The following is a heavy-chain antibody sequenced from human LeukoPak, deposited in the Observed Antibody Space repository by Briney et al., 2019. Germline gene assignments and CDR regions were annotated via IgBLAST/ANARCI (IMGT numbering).Heavy chain of an antibody. CDR3: ARGYDNVWGSYRYMNPFDY. D-gene: IGHD3-16*02. V-gene: IGHV3-53*01. Sequence: PGGSLRLSCAASGFTVSSYYMNWVRQAPGKELEWVSVIYTGGGRYYADSVRGRFTISRDTSKNMVFLQMNSLRVEDTALYYCARGYDNVWGSYRYMNPFDYWGQGTLVTVSS. J-gene: IGHJ4*02. CDR2: IYTGGGR. CDR1: GFTVSSYY.